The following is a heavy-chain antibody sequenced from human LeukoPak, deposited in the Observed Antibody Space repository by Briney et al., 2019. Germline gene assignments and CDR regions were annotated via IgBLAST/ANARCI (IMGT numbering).Heavy chain of an antibody. Sequence: GGSLRLSCAASGFTFSSYGMHWVRQAPGKGLEWVAFIRYDGSNKYYADSVKGRFTISRDNSKNTLYLQMNSLRAEDTAVYYCAKAPRRYCTNGVCYYFDCWGQGTLVTVSS. CDR3: AKAPRRYCTNGVCYYFDC. J-gene: IGHJ4*02. CDR1: GFTFSSYG. CDR2: IRYDGSNK. V-gene: IGHV3-30*02. D-gene: IGHD2-8*01.